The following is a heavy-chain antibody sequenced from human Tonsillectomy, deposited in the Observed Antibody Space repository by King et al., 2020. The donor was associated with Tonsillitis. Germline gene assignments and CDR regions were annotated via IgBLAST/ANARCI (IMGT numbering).Heavy chain of an antibody. D-gene: IGHD1-26*01. J-gene: IGHJ5*02. CDR2: IYSGGST. V-gene: IGHV3-53*02. Sequence: VQLVETGGGLIQPGGSLRLSCAASGFTVSSNYMSWVRQAPGKGLEWVSVIYSGGSTYYADSVKGRFTISRDNSKNTLYLQMNSLRAEDTAVYYCARFRRLVGATRGGWFDPWGQGTLVTVSS. CDR3: ARFRRLVGATRGGWFDP. CDR1: GFTVSSNY.